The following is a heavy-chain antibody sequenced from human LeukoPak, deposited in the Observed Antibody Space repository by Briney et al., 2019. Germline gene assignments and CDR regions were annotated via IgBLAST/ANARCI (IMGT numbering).Heavy chain of an antibody. D-gene: IGHD1-1*01. CDR3: ATTKQARRYFDY. CDR1: GFTFSSNP. CDR2: INPSGGNT. J-gene: IGHJ4*02. V-gene: IGHV3-23*01. Sequence: GGSLRLSCAGSGFTFSSNPLSWVRQAPGKGLERVSAINPSGGNTYYADSVRGRFTISRDNSKNTLYLQMNTLRAEDTAVYYCATTKQARRYFDYWGQGTLVTVSS.